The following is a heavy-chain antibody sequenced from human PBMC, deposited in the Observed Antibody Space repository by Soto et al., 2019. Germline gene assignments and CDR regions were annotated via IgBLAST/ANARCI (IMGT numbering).Heavy chain of an antibody. CDR3: ARGPGNLLLGYLYSFDY. CDR1: GGSISSGGYS. CDR2: IYHSGST. V-gene: IGHV4-30-2*01. J-gene: IGHJ4*01. Sequence: PSETLSLTCAVSGGSISSGGYSWSWIRQPPGKGLEWIGYIYHSGSTYYNPSLKSRVTISVDRSKNQFSLKLSSVTAADTAVYYCARGPGNLLLGYLYSFDYWGHGALVTVPQ. D-gene: IGHD1-1*01.